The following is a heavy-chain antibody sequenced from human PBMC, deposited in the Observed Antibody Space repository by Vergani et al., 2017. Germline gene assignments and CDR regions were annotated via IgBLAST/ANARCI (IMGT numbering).Heavy chain of an antibody. CDR3: AREWGYQYYFDY. CDR1: GGSFSDYY. J-gene: IGHJ4*02. V-gene: IGHV4-34*01. Sequence: QVQLQEWGAGLLKTSETLSLTCGVSGGSFSDYYWSWIRQPPGKGLEWIGEINHSGSTNYNPSLKSRVTISVDTSKNQFSLKLSSVTAADTAVYYCAREWGYQYYFDYWGQGTLVTVSS. D-gene: IGHD1-26*01. CDR2: INHSGST.